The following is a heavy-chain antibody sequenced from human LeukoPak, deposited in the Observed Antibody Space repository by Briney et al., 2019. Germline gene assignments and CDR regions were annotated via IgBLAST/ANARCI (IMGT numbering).Heavy chain of an antibody. CDR1: GFTVSSNY. D-gene: IGHD3-10*01. J-gene: IGHJ5*02. CDR3: ARHYGP. Sequence: GSLRLSCAASGFTVSSNYLSWVRQAPGKGLEWIGSIYDSGSTYYNPSLKSRVTISVDTSKNQFSLKLNSVTAADTAVYYCARHYGPWGPGTLVTVSS. CDR2: IYDSGST. V-gene: IGHV4-39*01.